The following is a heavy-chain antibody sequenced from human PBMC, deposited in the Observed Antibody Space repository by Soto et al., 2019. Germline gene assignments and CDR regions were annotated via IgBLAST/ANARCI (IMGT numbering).Heavy chain of an antibody. J-gene: IGHJ5*02. Sequence: ASVKVSCKASGFTFTSSAVQWVRQARGQRLEWIGWIVVGSGNTNYAQKFQERVTITRDMSTSTAYMELSSLRSEDTAVYYCAATYSSSKKGEPNWFDPWGQGTLVTVSS. CDR1: GFTFTSSA. CDR3: AATYSSSKKGEPNWFDP. CDR2: IVVGSGNT. V-gene: IGHV1-58*01. D-gene: IGHD6-13*01.